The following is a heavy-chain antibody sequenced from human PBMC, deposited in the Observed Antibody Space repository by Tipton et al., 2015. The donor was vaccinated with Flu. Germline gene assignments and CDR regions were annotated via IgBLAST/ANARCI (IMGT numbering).Heavy chain of an antibody. J-gene: IGHJ3*02. CDR1: GFTFSSYE. Sequence: SLRLSCAASGFTFSSYEMNWVRQAPGKGLEWVSYISSSGSTIYYADSVKGRFTISRDNAKNSLYLQMTSLRAEDTAVYYCARWPGGDRRPPRRAFDIWAQGSMVTVSS. CDR3: ARWPGGDRRPPRRAFDI. CDR2: ISSSGSTI. D-gene: IGHD3-16*02. V-gene: IGHV3-48*03.